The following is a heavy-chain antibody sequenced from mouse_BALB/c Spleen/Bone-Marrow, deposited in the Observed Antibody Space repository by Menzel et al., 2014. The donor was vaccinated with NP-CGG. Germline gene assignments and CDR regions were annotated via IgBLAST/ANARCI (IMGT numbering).Heavy chain of an antibody. V-gene: IGHV1S135*01. Sequence: EVHLVESGPELMKPEASVKISCKASGYLFTSYYMHWVKQSHGESLEWIGYFDPFNGGTSYNRKFKGKATLTVDKSSSTAYMHLSSLTSEDSAVYFCARSYDGYPYAMNYWGQGTSVTVSS. CDR1: GYLFTSYY. CDR3: ARSYDGYPYAMNY. CDR2: FDPFNGGT. J-gene: IGHJ4*01. D-gene: IGHD2-3*01.